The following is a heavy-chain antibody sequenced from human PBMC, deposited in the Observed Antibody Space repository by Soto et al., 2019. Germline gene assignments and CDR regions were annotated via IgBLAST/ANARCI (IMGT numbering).Heavy chain of an antibody. CDR3: AREEDYDFWSGYYYYYYMDV. CDR1: GGTFSSYT. CDR2: IIPILGIA. Sequence: SVKVSCKASGGTFSSYTISWVRQAPGQGLEWMGRIIPILGIANYAQKFQGRVTITADKSASTAYMELSSLRSEDTAVYYCAREEDYDFWSGYYYYYYMDVWGKGTTVTVSS. D-gene: IGHD3-3*01. V-gene: IGHV1-69*04. J-gene: IGHJ6*03.